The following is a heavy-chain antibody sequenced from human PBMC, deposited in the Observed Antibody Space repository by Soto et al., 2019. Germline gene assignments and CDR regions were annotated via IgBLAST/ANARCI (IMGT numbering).Heavy chain of an antibody. D-gene: IGHD2-15*01. J-gene: IGHJ3*02. CDR3: ARQGLGYCSGGSCYSDIGAFDI. CDR1: GFTVSSNY. V-gene: IGHV3-53*04. CDR2: IYSGGST. Sequence: EVQLVESGGGLVQPGGSLRLSCAASGFTVSSNYMSWVRQAPGKGLEWVSVIYSGGSTYYADSVKGRFTISRHNSKNTLYLQMNSLRAEDTAVYYCARQGLGYCSGGSCYSDIGAFDIWGQGIMVTVSS.